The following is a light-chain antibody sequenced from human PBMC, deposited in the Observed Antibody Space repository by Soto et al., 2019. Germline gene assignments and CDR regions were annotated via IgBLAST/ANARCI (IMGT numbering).Light chain of an antibody. CDR2: GAS. V-gene: IGKV3-20*01. J-gene: IGKJ1*01. CDR3: QQYGSGPPWT. Sequence: EIVLTQSPGTLSLSPGERATLSCRASQSVSSSYLAWYQQKPGQAPRLLIYGASSRATGIPDRFSGSGSGTDFTLGISGLEPEDFAVYYCQQYGSGPPWTFGQGTKVEIK. CDR1: QSVSSSY.